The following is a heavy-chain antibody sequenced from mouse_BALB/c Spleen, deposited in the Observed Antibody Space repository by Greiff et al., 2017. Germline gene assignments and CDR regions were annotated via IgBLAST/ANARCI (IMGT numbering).Heavy chain of an antibody. D-gene: IGHD1-1*01. V-gene: IGHV5-9-4*01. Sequence: EVQVVESGGGLVKPGGSLKLSCAASGFTFSSYAMSWVRQSPEKRLEWVAEISSGGSYTYYPDTVTGRFTISRDNAKNTLYLEMSSLRSEDTAMYYCARDDYYGNRFAYWGQGTLVTVSA. CDR2: ISSGGSYT. CDR3: ARDDYYGNRFAY. J-gene: IGHJ3*01. CDR1: GFTFSSYA.